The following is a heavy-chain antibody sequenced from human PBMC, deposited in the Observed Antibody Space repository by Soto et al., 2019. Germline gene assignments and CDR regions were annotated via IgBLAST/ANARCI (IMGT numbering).Heavy chain of an antibody. CDR2: ISYDGNNK. CDR1: GCSFGSYG. J-gene: IGHJ4*02. D-gene: IGHD1-1*01. CDR3: AKSVYNWNDGFFDY. V-gene: IGHV3-30*18. Sequence: QVQLVESGGGGVQPGRTLRLSCAASGCSFGSYGLHWVRQAPGKGLEWVAVISYDGNNKYYADSVKGRFTISRDNSKNTLYQQMNSLRAEDTAVYYCAKSVYNWNDGFFDYWGQGTLVTVSS.